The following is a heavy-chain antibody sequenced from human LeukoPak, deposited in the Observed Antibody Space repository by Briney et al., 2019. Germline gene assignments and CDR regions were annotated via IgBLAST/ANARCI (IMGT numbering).Heavy chain of an antibody. D-gene: IGHD2-21*02. CDR3: ARDNNVVVTAQFGSDY. V-gene: IGHV3-21*01. CDR2: ISSSSSYI. Sequence: GGSLRLSCAASGFTFSSYSMNWVRQAPGKGLEWVSSISSSSSYIYYADSVKGRFAISRDNAKNSLYLQMNSLRAEDTAVYYCARDNNVVVTAQFGSDYWGQGTLVTVSS. CDR1: GFTFSSYS. J-gene: IGHJ4*02.